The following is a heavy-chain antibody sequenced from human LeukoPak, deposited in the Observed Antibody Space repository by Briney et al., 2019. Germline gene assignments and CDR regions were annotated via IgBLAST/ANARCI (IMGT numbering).Heavy chain of an antibody. J-gene: IGHJ6*03. Sequence: ASVKVSCKASGYTFTSYGISWVRQAPGQGREWMGWISAYNGNTNYAQKLQGRVTITTDTSTSTAYMELRSLRSDDTAVYFCASGRFGGYHYYYMDVWGKGTTVTVSS. CDR2: ISAYNGNT. V-gene: IGHV1-18*01. CDR3: ASGRFGGYHYYYMDV. CDR1: GYTFTSYG. D-gene: IGHD3-10*01.